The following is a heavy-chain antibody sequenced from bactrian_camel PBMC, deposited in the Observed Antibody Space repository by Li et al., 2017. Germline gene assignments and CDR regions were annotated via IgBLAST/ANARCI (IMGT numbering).Heavy chain of an antibody. D-gene: IGHD2*01. CDR1: GFTFSKYW. V-gene: IGHV3S6*01. CDR3: AILREGGRPRCYSV. CDR2: IPSDGRNT. Sequence: QVQLVESGGGLVQPGGSLRLSCAVSGFTFSKYWMNWVRQAPGKGLEWVSSIPSDGRNTHYADSVKGRFTISRDNAKNTVYLQMTSLKSEDTGMYFCAILREGGRPRCYSVWGQGTQVTVS. J-gene: IGHJ4*01.